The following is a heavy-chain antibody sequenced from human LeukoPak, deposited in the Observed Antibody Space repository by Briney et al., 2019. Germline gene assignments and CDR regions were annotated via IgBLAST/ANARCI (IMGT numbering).Heavy chain of an antibody. CDR2: IYYSGST. J-gene: IGHJ5*02. Sequence: SETLSLACTVSGGSINSYSWSWIRQPPGKGLEWIGYIYYSGSTNYNPSLKSRVTISGGTSKNQFSLKLSSVTAADTAVYYCARDSGYSSGWYDNWGQGTLVTVSS. CDR3: ARDSGYSSGWYDN. V-gene: IGHV4-59*01. D-gene: IGHD6-25*01. CDR1: GGSINSYS.